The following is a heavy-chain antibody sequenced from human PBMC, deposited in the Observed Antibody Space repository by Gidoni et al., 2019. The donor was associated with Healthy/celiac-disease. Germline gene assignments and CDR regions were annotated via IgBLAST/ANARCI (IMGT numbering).Heavy chain of an antibody. CDR3: ARAPGDYDILTGSDAFDI. Sequence: EVQLVESGGGWIQPGGSLRLSCAASGFTVSSNYMSWVRQAPGKGLEWASVIYSGGSTYYADSVKGRLTISRDNSKNTLYLQMNSLRAEDTAVYYCARAPGDYDILTGSDAFDIWGQGTMVTVSS. V-gene: IGHV3-53*01. CDR2: IYSGGST. D-gene: IGHD3-9*01. CDR1: GFTVSSNY. J-gene: IGHJ3*02.